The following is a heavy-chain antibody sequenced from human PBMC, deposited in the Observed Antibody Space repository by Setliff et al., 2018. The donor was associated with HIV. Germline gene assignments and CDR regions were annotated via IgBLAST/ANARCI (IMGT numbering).Heavy chain of an antibody. CDR1: GGSISSYY. Sequence: PSETLSLTCKVSGGSISSYYWSWIRQPPGKGLEWIGYIYYSGSTNYNPSLRSRATISVDTSKNLFSLKLSSVTAADTAVYYCARGYGAAGGGYWGQGTLVTVSS. CDR3: ARGYGAAGGGY. CDR2: IYYSGST. V-gene: IGHV4-59*12. J-gene: IGHJ4*02. D-gene: IGHD6-25*01.